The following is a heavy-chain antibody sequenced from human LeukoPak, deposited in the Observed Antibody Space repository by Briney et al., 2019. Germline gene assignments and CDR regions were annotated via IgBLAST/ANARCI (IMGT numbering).Heavy chain of an antibody. CDR3: ARGQRIQLWSWGRFDP. D-gene: IGHD5-18*01. Sequence: SETLSLTCAVYGGSFSGYYWSWIRQPPGKGLEWIGEINHSGSTNYNPSLKSRVTISVDTSKNQFSLKLSPVTAADTAVYYCARGQRIQLWSWGRFDPWGQGTLVTVSS. CDR1: GGSFSGYY. CDR2: INHSGST. V-gene: IGHV4-34*01. J-gene: IGHJ5*02.